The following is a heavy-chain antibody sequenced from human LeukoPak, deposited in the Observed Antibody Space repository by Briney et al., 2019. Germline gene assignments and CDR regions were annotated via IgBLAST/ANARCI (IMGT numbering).Heavy chain of an antibody. CDR3: ARHYLPGWLRGPNRRNWFDP. D-gene: IGHD3-9*01. CDR1: GGSITSISHY. Sequence: PSETLSLTCTVSGGSITSISHYWGWIRQPPGKGLEWIGSIYYGASTYYNPSLKSRVTISVDTSKNQFSLNLSSVTAADTAVYYCARHYLPGWLRGPNRRNWFDPWGQGTLVTVSS. CDR2: IYYGAST. V-gene: IGHV4-39*01. J-gene: IGHJ5*02.